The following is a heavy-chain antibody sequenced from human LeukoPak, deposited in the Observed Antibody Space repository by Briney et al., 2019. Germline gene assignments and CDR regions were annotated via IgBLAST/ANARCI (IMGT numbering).Heavy chain of an antibody. V-gene: IGHV3-30*02. D-gene: IGHD3-10*01. J-gene: IGHJ4*02. Sequence: GGSLRLSCAASGFTFSSYGMHWVRQAPGKGLEWVAFIRYDGSNKYYADSVKGRFTISRDNSKNTLYLQMNGLRPEDTAVYFCEKDWGNNFASGSSYLDSWGQGTLVTVSS. CDR3: EKDWGNNFASGSSYLDS. CDR1: GFTFSSYG. CDR2: IRYDGSNK.